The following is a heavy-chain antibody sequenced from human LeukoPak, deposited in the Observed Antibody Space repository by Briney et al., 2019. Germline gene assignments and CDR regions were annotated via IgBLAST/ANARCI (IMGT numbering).Heavy chain of an antibody. J-gene: IGHJ5*02. Sequence: ASLKLSCTASGFTFTLHPIHWVRQAPGQGLEWMGVINPSVGSATYAQNLKGRFTMTGDTSTTTVYMDLTSLRSEDTAVYYCARDSVPGGRDSYGYGPYGPWGQGDLVTVSS. CDR3: ARDSVPGGRDSYGYGPYGP. CDR2: INPSVGSA. CDR1: GFTFTLHP. D-gene: IGHD5-18*01. V-gene: IGHV1-46*01.